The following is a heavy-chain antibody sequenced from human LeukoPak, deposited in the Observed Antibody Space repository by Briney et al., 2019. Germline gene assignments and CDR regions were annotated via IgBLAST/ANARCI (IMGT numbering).Heavy chain of an antibody. J-gene: IGHJ4*02. CDR2: ISSSSSYI. CDR3: ARHYSGSYSPFDY. D-gene: IGHD1-26*01. CDR1: GFTFSSYS. Sequence: GGSLRLSCAASGFTFSSYSMNWVRQAPGKGLEWVSSISSSSSYIYYADSVKGRFTISRDNAKNPLYLQMSSLRAEDTTVYYCARHYSGSYSPFDYWGQGTLVTVSS. V-gene: IGHV3-21*01.